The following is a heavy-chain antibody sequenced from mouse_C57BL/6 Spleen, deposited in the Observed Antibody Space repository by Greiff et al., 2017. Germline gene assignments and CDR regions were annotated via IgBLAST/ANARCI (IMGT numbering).Heavy chain of an antibody. D-gene: IGHD1-1*01. Sequence: VQLQQSGAELVRPGASVKLSCTASGFNIKDYYMHWVKQRPEQGLEWIGRIDPEDGDTEYAPKFQGKATMTADTSSNTAYLQLSSLSSEDTVVYYCTTREVYSRVASWYFDVCGTGTTVTVSS. J-gene: IGHJ1*03. CDR2: IDPEDGDT. CDR3: TTREVYSRVASWYFDV. V-gene: IGHV14-1*01. CDR1: GFNIKDYY.